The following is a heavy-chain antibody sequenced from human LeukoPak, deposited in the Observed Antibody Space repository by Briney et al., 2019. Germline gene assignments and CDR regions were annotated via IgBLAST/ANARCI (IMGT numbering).Heavy chain of an antibody. J-gene: IGHJ4*02. Sequence: GGSLRLSCAASGFTFSGSAMHWVRQASGKGLEWVGRIRSKANSYATTYAASVTGRFTISRDDSKNTAYLQMNSLKTEDTAVYYCAREGSGWYVVDYWGQGTLVTVSS. D-gene: IGHD6-19*01. CDR3: AREGSGWYVVDY. V-gene: IGHV3-73*01. CDR1: GFTFSGSA. CDR2: IRSKANSYAT.